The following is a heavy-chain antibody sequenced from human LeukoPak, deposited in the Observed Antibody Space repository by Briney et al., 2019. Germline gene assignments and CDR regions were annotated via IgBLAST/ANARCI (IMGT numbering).Heavy chain of an antibody. CDR2: INHSGST. V-gene: IGHV4-34*01. Sequence: SETLSLTCAAYGGSFSGYYWSWIRQPPGKGLEWIGEINHSGSTNYNPSLKSRVTISVDTSKNQFSLKLSSVTAADTAVYYCASGGDPNCSGGSCYYLDYWGQGTLVTVSS. J-gene: IGHJ4*02. CDR3: ASGGDPNCSGGSCYYLDY. D-gene: IGHD2-15*01. CDR1: GGSFSGYY.